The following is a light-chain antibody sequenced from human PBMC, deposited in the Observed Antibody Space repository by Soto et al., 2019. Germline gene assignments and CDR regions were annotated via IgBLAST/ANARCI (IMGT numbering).Light chain of an antibody. CDR2: DDN. CDR1: SSNIGGNS. Sequence: QSVMTQPPSVSAAPGQRVTISCSGSSSNIGGNSVSWYQQLPGTAPKLLIYDDNKRPSGIPDRFSGSKSGTSATLGITGFQTGDEADYYCGSWDRILSAYVFGTGTKLTLL. CDR3: GSWDRILSAYV. V-gene: IGLV1-51*01. J-gene: IGLJ1*01.